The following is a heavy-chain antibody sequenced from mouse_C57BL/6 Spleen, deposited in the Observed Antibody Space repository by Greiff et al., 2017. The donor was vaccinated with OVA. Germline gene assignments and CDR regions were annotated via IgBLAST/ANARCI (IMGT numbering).Heavy chain of an antibody. J-gene: IGHJ2*01. D-gene: IGHD4-1*01. CDR3: ASRSWDGY. V-gene: IGHV1-50*01. Sequence: QVQLQQSGAELVKPGASVKLSCKASGYTFTSYWMQWVKQRPGQGLEWIGEIDPSDSYTNYNQKFKGKATLTVDTSSSTAYMQLSSLTSEDSAVYYCASRSWDGYRGQGTTLTVSS. CDR2: IDPSDSYT. CDR1: GYTFTSYW.